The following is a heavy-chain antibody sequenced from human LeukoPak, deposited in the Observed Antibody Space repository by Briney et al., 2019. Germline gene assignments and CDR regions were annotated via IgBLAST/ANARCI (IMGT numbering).Heavy chain of an antibody. CDR1: GFTFSGYW. CDR2: IREDGSER. V-gene: IGHV3-7*01. D-gene: IGHD3-9*01. J-gene: IGHJ4*02. CDR3: TRDRNARATTDDRYAY. Sequence: GGSLRLSCVVSGFTFSGYWTTWVRQAPGKGLEWVANIREDGSERNYVDSVKGRFIISRDNSRNSLYLQMNSLRPEDTAVYYCTRDRNARATTDDRYAYWSQATQVT.